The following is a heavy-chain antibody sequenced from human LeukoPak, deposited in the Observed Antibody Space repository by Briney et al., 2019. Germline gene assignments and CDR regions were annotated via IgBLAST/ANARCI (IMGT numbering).Heavy chain of an antibody. D-gene: IGHD6-13*01. CDR3: ARVGVAAAGPKAYYFDY. J-gene: IGHJ4*02. CDR1: GFTFSTYV. CDR2: ISVGAEYI. V-gene: IGHV3-23*01. Sequence: GGSLRLSCAASGFTFSTYVMNWCRQAPGKGLEWVSTISVGAEYIFYADSVKGRFTISRDNSKNTLYLQMSSLRAEDTAVYYCARVGVAAAGPKAYYFDYWGQGTLVTVSS.